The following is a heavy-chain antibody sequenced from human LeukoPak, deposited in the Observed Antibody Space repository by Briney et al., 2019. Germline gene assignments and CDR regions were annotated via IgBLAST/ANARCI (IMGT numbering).Heavy chain of an antibody. CDR3: AGLFPSYYYDSSGYYYLDY. V-gene: IGHV1-3*01. J-gene: IGHJ4*02. CDR2: INAGNGNT. Sequence: ASVRVSCTASGGTFSSYAISWVRQAPGQRLEWMGWINAGNGNTKYSQKFQGRVTFTRDTSASTAYMELSSLRSEDTAVYYCAGLFPSYYYDSSGYYYLDYWGQGTLVTVSS. D-gene: IGHD3-22*01. CDR1: GGTFSSYA.